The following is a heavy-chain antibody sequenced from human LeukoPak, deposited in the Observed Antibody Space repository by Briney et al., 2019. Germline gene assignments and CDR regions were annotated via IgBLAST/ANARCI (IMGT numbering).Heavy chain of an antibody. Sequence: ASVKVSCKASGYTFTGYYMHWVRQAPGQDLEWMGWINPNSGDSNIAQNFQIRVTMTRDKSISTIYMELRRLRFDDTAVYYCARGRDEIDYWGQGTLVTVSS. V-gene: IGHV1-2*02. CDR2: INPNSGDS. CDR1: GYTFTGYY. CDR3: ARGRDEIDY. D-gene: IGHD3-10*01. J-gene: IGHJ4*02.